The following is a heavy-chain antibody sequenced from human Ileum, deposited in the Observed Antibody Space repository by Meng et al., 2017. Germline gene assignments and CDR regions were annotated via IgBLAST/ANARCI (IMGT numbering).Heavy chain of an antibody. CDR2: ISGNGDIT. V-gene: IGHV3-23*01. Sequence: EVQLLEPGGGLVHPGGSLIFSCAASGFTFSSYFMSWVRQAPGKGLEWVSVISGNGDITYYADSVRGRFTISRDNSKDTLYLEMNSLRAEDTALYYCAKDNLVVTTIQGYFDYWGLGTLVTVSS. D-gene: IGHD2-21*02. CDR1: GFTFSSYF. J-gene: IGHJ4*02. CDR3: AKDNLVVTTIQGYFDY.